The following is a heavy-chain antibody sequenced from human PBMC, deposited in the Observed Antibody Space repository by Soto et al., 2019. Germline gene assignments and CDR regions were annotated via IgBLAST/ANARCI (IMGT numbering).Heavy chain of an antibody. J-gene: IGHJ4*02. V-gene: IGHV1-18*01. D-gene: IGHD3-10*01. CDR1: GGTFSSYA. CDR3: ARDLDGSGSYFTNY. CDR2: ISPHKGDT. Sequence: ASVKVSCKASGGTFSSYAISWVRQAPGQGLEWMGWISPHKGDTYYAQRLQGRVTMTTDTSTNTAYMELRSLRSDDTAVYFCARDLDGSGSYFTNYWGPGTLVTVSS.